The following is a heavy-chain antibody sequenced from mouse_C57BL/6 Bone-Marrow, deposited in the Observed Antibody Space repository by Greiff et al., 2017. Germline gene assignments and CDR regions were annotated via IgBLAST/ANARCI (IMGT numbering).Heavy chain of an antibody. J-gene: IGHJ1*03. CDR2: INPYNGGT. CDR1: GYTFTDYY. Sequence: VQLQQSGPVLVKPGASVKMSCKASGYTFTDYYMNWVKQSHGKSLEWIGVINPYNGGTSYNQKFKGKATLTVDKSSSTAYMELNSLTSEDSAVYYCARYGPYWYFDVWGTGTTVTVSS. D-gene: IGHD1-1*02. V-gene: IGHV1-19*01. CDR3: ARYGPYWYFDV.